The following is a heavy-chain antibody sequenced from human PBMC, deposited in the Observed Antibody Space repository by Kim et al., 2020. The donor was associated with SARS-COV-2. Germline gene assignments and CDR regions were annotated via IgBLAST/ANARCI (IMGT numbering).Heavy chain of an antibody. D-gene: IGHD1-26*01. CDR2: LNSDGRIT. Sequence: GGSLRLSCAASGFTFSSYWMHWVRQAPGKGVVWVSRLNSDGRITGYADSMKGRFTISRDNAKNTLYLEMNSLRAEDTAMYYCTRGSSFSSDRLFDYWGQGTLVNVSS. V-gene: IGHV3-74*01. J-gene: IGHJ4*02. CDR3: TRGSSFSSDRLFDY. CDR1: GFTFSSYW.